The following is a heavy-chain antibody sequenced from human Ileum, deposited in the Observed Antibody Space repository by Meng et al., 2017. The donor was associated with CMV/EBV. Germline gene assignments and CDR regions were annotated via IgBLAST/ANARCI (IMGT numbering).Heavy chain of an antibody. J-gene: IGHJ4*02. V-gene: IGHV2-5*01. Sequence: QLLLNDSGHTPGRPTPFITLTCTFSAFSLHTRGVGVDWSRQPRGQALEWLTVIYWNDDKRNSTYLPTRNTITTKTFNTQVVLSLPKMDVVAAATSYCAYTRIRKDEYYFNYWGQGTLVTVSS. CDR2: IYWNDDK. CDR1: AFSLHTRGVG. D-gene: IGHD5-24*01. CDR3: AYTRIRKDEYYFNY.